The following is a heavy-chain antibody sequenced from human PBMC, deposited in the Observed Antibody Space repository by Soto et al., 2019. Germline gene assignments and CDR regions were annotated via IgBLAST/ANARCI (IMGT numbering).Heavy chain of an antibody. Sequence: PSETLSLTCTVSGGSISSGGYYWSWIRQHPGKGLEWIGYIYYSGSTYYNPSLKSRVTISVDTSKNQFSLKLSSVTAADTAVYYCARESYYDSSGYPHPTLFDYWGQGTLVTVSS. V-gene: IGHV4-31*03. CDR3: ARESYYDSSGYPHPTLFDY. CDR2: IYYSGST. D-gene: IGHD3-22*01. CDR1: GGSISSGGYY. J-gene: IGHJ4*02.